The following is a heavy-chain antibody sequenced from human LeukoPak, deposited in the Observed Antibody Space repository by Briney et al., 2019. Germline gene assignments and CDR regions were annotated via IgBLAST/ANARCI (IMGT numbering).Heavy chain of an antibody. CDR3: VKEHVDRAFTRSFEI. Sequence: GGSLRLSCAASGFTFSTNPMSWVRQAPGKGLEWVSAISPDNTYYADSVKGRLTISRDDSKNTVYLQTNSPRAEDTARYYCVKEHVDRAFTRSFEIWGQGTVVTVSS. CDR2: ISPDNT. J-gene: IGHJ3*02. D-gene: IGHD3-10*01. CDR1: GFTFSTNP. V-gene: IGHV3-23*01.